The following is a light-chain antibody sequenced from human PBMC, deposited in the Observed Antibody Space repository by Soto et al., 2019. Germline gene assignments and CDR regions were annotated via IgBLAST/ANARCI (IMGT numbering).Light chain of an antibody. CDR1: SGHSSYA. V-gene: IGLV4-69*01. Sequence: QPVLTQSPSASASLGASVKLTCTLSSGHSSYAIAWHQQQPEKGPRYLMNLNSDGSHSKGDGIPDRFSGSSSGAERYLTISSLPSEDEADYYCQTWGTGFRVFGGGTQLTVL. J-gene: IGLJ3*02. CDR3: QTWGTGFRV. CDR2: LNSDGSH.